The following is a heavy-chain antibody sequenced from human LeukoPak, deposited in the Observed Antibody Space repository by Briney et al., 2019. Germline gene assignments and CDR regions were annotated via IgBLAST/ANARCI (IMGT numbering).Heavy chain of an antibody. CDR2: ISAYNGNT. V-gene: IGHV1-18*01. D-gene: IGHD1-7*01. CDR3: ARVPHYNWNYGWFDP. Sequence: ASVKVSCKASGYTFTSYGISWVRQAPGQGLEGMGWISAYNGNTNYAQKLQGRVTMTTDTSTSTAYMELRSLRSDAKAVYYCARVPHYNWNYGWFDPWGQGTLVTVSS. J-gene: IGHJ5*02. CDR1: GYTFTSYG.